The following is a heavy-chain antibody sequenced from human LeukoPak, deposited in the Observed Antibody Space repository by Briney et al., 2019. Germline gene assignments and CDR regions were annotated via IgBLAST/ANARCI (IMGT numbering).Heavy chain of an antibody. CDR2: IYTSGST. CDR1: GGSLSSGSYY. D-gene: IGHD6-19*01. V-gene: IGHV4-61*02. J-gene: IGHJ3*02. CDR3: ARDPIAVAGTDAFDI. Sequence: PSETLSLTCTVSGGSLSSGSYYWSWIRQPAGKGLEWIGRIYTSGSTNYNPSLKSRVTISVDTSKNQFSLKLSSVTAADTAVYYCARDPIAVAGTDAFDIWGQGTMVTVSS.